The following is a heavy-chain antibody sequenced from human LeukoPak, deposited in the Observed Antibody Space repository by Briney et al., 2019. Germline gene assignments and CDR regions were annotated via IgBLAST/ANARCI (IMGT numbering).Heavy chain of an antibody. V-gene: IGHV1-18*04. D-gene: IGHD2-2*01. CDR2: ISAYNGNT. CDR3: ARWVVVSMGGDY. CDR1: LYTFTSYG. J-gene: IGHJ4*02. Sequence: ASVKVSCTASLYTFTSYGISWVRQAPGQGVEWMGWISAYNGNTNYAQKLQGRVTMTTDTSTSTAYMELRSLRSDDTAVYYCARWVVVSMGGDYWGQGTLVTVSS.